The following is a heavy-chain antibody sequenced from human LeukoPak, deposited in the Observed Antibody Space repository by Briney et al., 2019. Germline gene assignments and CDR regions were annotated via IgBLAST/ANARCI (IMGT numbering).Heavy chain of an antibody. Sequence: PGGSLRLSCAASGFTFSSYGMRGVGQAPGKGLDWVAAISGSGGSTYYADSVKGRFTISRDNSKNTLYLQMNSLRAEDTAVYYCAKPPYYYDSSGSVIDYWGQGTLVTVSS. CDR3: AKPPYYYDSSGSVIDY. CDR2: ISGSGGST. J-gene: IGHJ4*02. D-gene: IGHD3-22*01. V-gene: IGHV3-23*01. CDR1: GFTFSSYG.